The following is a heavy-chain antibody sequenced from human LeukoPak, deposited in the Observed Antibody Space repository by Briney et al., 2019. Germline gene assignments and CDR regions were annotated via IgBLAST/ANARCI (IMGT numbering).Heavy chain of an antibody. Sequence: ASVKVSCKASGYTFTSYYMHWVRQAPGQGLEWMGIINPSGGSTSYAQKFQGRVTITADESTSTAYMELSSLRSEDTAVYYCAREIYCSGGSCYWFDPWGQGTLVTVSS. D-gene: IGHD2-15*01. CDR1: GYTFTSYY. V-gene: IGHV1-46*01. CDR3: AREIYCSGGSCYWFDP. CDR2: INPSGGST. J-gene: IGHJ5*02.